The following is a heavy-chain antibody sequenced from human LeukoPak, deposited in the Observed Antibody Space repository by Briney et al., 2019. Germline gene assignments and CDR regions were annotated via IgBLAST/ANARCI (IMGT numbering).Heavy chain of an antibody. CDR2: IYYSGST. Sequence: PSETLSLTCTVSGGSISSYYWSWIRQPPGKGLEWIGYIYYSGSTNYNPSLKSRVTISVDTSKNQFSLKLSSVTAADTAVYYCAREMRLERLSGSYGMDVWGQGTTVTVSS. CDR3: AREMRLERLSGSYGMDV. D-gene: IGHD1-1*01. V-gene: IGHV4-59*01. J-gene: IGHJ6*02. CDR1: GGSISSYY.